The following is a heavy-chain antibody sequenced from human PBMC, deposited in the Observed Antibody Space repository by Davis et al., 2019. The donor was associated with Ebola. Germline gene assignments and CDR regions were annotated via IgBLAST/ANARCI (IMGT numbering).Heavy chain of an antibody. D-gene: IGHD2-21*02. CDR2: ITWNSGTM. CDR1: GFSFDEYA. V-gene: IGHV3-9*01. J-gene: IGHJ2*01. Sequence: SLKISCAASGFSFDEYAMHWVRQAPGKGLEWVSGITWNSGTMAYADSVKGRFTISRDNAKNSLYLQMNSLRAEDTAVYYCVRDPALVVTGGGWFFGLWGRGTLVTVSS. CDR3: VRDPALVVTGGGWFFGL.